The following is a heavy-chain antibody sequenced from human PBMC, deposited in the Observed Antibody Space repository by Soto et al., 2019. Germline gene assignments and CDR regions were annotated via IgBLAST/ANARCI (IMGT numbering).Heavy chain of an antibody. CDR3: AKGIAAGTTTIN. J-gene: IGHJ4*02. CDR2: ISYDGSNK. D-gene: IGHD6-13*01. V-gene: IGHV3-30*18. Sequence: QVQLVESGGGVVQPGRSLRLSCAASGFTFSSYGMHWVRQAPGKGLEWVAVISYDGSNKYYADSMKGRFTISRDNSKNTLYLQMNSLRAEDTAVYYCAKGIAAGTTTINWGQGTLVTVSS. CDR1: GFTFSSYG.